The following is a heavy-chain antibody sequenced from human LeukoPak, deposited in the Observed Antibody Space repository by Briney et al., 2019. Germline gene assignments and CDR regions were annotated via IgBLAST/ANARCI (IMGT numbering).Heavy chain of an antibody. D-gene: IGHD3-10*01. Sequence: GGSLRLSCAASGFTFSSYWMHWVRQAPGKGLVWVSRINTDGSSTNYADSVKGRFTISRDNSKNTLYLQMNSLRAEDTAVYYCAKAAWFGELLSLFDHGGQGTLVTVSS. V-gene: IGHV3-74*01. J-gene: IGHJ4*02. CDR3: AKAAWFGELLSLFDH. CDR1: GFTFSSYW. CDR2: INTDGSST.